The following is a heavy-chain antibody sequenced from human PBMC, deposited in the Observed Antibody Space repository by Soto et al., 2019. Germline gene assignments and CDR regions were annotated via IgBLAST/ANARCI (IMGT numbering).Heavy chain of an antibody. J-gene: IGHJ3*01. CDR3: AKDRMNHNGVWDPFDV. D-gene: IGHD2-8*01. V-gene: IGHV3-23*01. Sequence: EVKLLESGGDLVQPGGSLRLSCAASGFTFSTYAMSWVRQAPGKGLEWVSSIGSGPDDPDSADSVKGRFIISRDNSKNIVSLQMESLRAEDTAIYYCAKDRMNHNGVWDPFDVWGQGTVVTVSS. CDR2: IGSGPDDP. CDR1: GFTFSTYA.